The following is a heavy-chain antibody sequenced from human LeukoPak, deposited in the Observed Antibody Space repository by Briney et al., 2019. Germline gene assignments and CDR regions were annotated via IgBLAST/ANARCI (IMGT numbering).Heavy chain of an antibody. CDR1: GGSISTSNYY. J-gene: IGHJ3*02. V-gene: IGHV4-39*07. CDR3: ARAVDYYGSGSHAFDI. Sequence: SETLSLTCTVSGGSISTSNYYWGWIRQPPGKGLEWIGNIFYSGSTYYSPSVKSRVTISLDTSKNQFSLQLNSVTPEDTAVYYCARAVDYYGSGSHAFDIWGQGTMVTVSS. CDR2: IFYSGST. D-gene: IGHD3-10*01.